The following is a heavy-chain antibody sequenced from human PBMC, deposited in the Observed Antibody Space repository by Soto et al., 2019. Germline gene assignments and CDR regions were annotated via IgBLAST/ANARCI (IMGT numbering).Heavy chain of an antibody. CDR3: TSSLDIVVVPAANQNYYYYMDV. Sequence: GGSLRLSCAASGFTFSGSAMHWVRQASGKGLEWVGRIRSKANSYATAYAASVKGRFTISRDDSKNTAYLQMNSLKTEDTAVYYCTSSLDIVVVPAANQNYYYYMDVWGKGTTVTVSS. CDR2: IRSKANSYAT. CDR1: GFTFSGSA. V-gene: IGHV3-73*01. D-gene: IGHD2-2*03. J-gene: IGHJ6*03.